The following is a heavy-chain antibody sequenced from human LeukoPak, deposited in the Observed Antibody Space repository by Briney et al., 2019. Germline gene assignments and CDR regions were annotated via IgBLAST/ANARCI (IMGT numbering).Heavy chain of an antibody. CDR2: ISYDGSNK. Sequence: PRLSCAASGFTFSSYAMHWVRQAPGKGLEWVAVISYDGSNKYYADSVKGRFTISRDNSKNTLYLQMNSLRAEDTAVYYCAGARKPGGGTVYYYYGMDVWGKGTTVTVSS. D-gene: IGHD1-1*01. V-gene: IGHV3-30*04. CDR3: AGARKPGGGTVYYYYGMDV. CDR1: GFTFSSYA. J-gene: IGHJ6*04.